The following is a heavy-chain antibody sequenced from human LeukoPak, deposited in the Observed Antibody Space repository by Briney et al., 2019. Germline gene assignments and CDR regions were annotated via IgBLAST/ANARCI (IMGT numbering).Heavy chain of an antibody. CDR3: ARGPHYDFWSGYWFDP. CDR1: GGTISNYY. J-gene: IGHJ5*02. V-gene: IGHV4-4*07. D-gene: IGHD3-3*01. Sequence: SETLSLTCTVSGGTISNYYWSWLRQPAGKGLEWIGRIYTSGSTNYNPSLKSRVTMSVDTSKNQFSLKLSSVTAADTAVYYCARGPHYDFWSGYWFDPWGQGTLLSVSS. CDR2: IYTSGST.